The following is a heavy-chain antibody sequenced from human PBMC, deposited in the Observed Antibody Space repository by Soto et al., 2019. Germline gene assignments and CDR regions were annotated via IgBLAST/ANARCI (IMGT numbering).Heavy chain of an antibody. D-gene: IGHD5-12*01. CDR1: GYTLTSYG. V-gene: IGHV1-18*01. Sequence: QVQLVQSGAEVKKPGASVKVSCKASGYTLTSYGISWARQAPGQGLEWMGWISAYNGNKKYAQKLQGRVTMTTDTSTSTAYMELRSLRSDDTAVYYCAREGGYDYYYGMDVWGQGTTVTVSS. CDR3: AREGGYDYYYGMDV. J-gene: IGHJ6*02. CDR2: ISAYNGNK.